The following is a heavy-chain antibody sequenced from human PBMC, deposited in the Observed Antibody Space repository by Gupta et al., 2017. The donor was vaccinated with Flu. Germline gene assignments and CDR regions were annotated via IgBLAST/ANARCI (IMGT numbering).Heavy chain of an antibody. V-gene: IGHV4-34*01. J-gene: IGHJ6*02. Sequence: QLQLQQWGAGPLKLSATLSLTWAVYGRFFTGYYWSWIRLAPGKGLEWIGEINHSGSTNYNPSLKSRVTISVDTSKNQFSLKLSSVTAADTAVYYCEGINRTYPGYYYYYGMDVWGQGTTVTVSS. CDR2: INHSGST. D-gene: IGHD1-1*01. CDR3: EGINRTYPGYYYYYGMDV. CDR1: GRFFTGYY.